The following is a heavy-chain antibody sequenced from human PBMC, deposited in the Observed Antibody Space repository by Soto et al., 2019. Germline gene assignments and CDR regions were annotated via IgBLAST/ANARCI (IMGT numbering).Heavy chain of an antibody. D-gene: IGHD3-9*01. CDR3: ARQDLRYFDWVSDY. Sequence: QVQLVESGGGVVQPGRSLRLSCAASGFTFSSYAMHWVRQAPGKGPQWVAITSYDGSKKYYADSVKGRFTISRDNSKNTLYQQMNSLRAEDTAVYYCARQDLRYFDWVSDYWGQGTLVTVSS. CDR1: GFTFSSYA. CDR2: TSYDGSKK. J-gene: IGHJ4*02. V-gene: IGHV3-30-3*01.